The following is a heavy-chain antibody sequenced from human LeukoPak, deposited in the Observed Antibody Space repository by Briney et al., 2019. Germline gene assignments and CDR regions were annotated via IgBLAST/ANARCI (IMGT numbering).Heavy chain of an antibody. J-gene: IGHJ6*03. CDR2: INPSGST. CDR1: GGSFSGYH. CDR3: ARGRHDITMIVVVMTSVSYYLDV. V-gene: IGHV4-34*01. Sequence: SETLPLTCAVYGGSFSGYHWTWIRQSPGKGLEWIGDINPSGSTYYNPSLKSRLTISVDTSKNQFSLNLRSVTAADTAVYYCARGRHDITMIVVVMTSVSYYLDVWGKGTTVTVS. D-gene: IGHD3-22*01.